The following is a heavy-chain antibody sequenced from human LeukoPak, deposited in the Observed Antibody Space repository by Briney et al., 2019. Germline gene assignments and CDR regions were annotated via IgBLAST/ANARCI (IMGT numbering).Heavy chain of an antibody. D-gene: IGHD2-2*01. CDR3: ARVIGYCSSTSCFGYFDY. Sequence: PSETLSLTCTVSGGSLSSYYWSWIRQPPGKGLEWVGYIFYSGSTNYNPSLKSRVTTSVDTSNNQLSLKLSSVAAADTGVYYCARVIGYCSSTSCFGYFDYWGQGTLVTVSS. V-gene: IGHV4-59*08. J-gene: IGHJ4*02. CDR2: IFYSGST. CDR1: GGSLSSYY.